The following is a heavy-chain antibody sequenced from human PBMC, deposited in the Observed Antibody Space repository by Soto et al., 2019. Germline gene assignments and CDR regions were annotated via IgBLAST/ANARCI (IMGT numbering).Heavy chain of an antibody. CDR1: GGSISSGGYY. D-gene: IGHD6-13*01. Sequence: SETLSLTCTVSGGSISSGGYYWSWIRQHPGKGLEWIGYIYYSGSTYYNPSLKSRVTISVDTSKNQFSLKLSSVTAADTAVYYCARDSSSWQGVYYGMDVWGQGTTVTVSS. CDR3: ARDSSSWQGVYYGMDV. V-gene: IGHV4-31*03. CDR2: IYYSGST. J-gene: IGHJ6*02.